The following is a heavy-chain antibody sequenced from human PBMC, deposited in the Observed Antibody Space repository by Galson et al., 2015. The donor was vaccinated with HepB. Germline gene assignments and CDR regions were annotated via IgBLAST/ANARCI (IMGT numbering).Heavy chain of an antibody. CDR3: AKVFGPDDAFDI. V-gene: IGHV3-43*01. Sequence: SLRLSCAASGFTFDDYTMHWVRQAPGKGLEWVSLISWDGGSTYYADSVKGRFTISRDNSKNSLYLQMNSLRTEDTALYYCAKVFGPDDAFDIWGQGTMVTVSS. D-gene: IGHD3/OR15-3a*01. J-gene: IGHJ3*02. CDR1: GFTFDDYT. CDR2: ISWDGGST.